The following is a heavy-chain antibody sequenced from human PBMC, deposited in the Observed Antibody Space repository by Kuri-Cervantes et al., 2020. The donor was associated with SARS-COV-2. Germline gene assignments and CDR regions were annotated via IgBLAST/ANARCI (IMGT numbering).Heavy chain of an antibody. V-gene: IGHV1-69*06. D-gene: IGHD2-2*01. CDR3: ARASGANIVVVPAAISTWFDP. CDR2: IIPIFGTT. Sequence: SVKVSCKASGCTFSSYAISWVRQAPGQGLEWMGGIIPIFGTTNYAQKFQGRVTITADKSTSTAYMELSSLRSEDTAVYYCARASGANIVVVPAAISTWFDPWGQGTLVTVSS. J-gene: IGHJ5*02. CDR1: GCTFSSYA.